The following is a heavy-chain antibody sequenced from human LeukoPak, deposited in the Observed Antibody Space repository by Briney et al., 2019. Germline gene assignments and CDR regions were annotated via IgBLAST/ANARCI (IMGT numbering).Heavy chain of an antibody. CDR1: GFHFNSAA. V-gene: IGHV3-21*01. Sequence: PGGSLRLSCAASGFHFNSAAMTWVRQAPGKGLEWVSSISSSSSYIYYADSVKGRFTISRDNAKNSLYLQMNSLRAEDTAVYYCARDRKYSDAFDIWGQGTMVTVSS. CDR3: ARDRKYSDAFDI. D-gene: IGHD2-21*01. J-gene: IGHJ3*02. CDR2: ISSSSSYI.